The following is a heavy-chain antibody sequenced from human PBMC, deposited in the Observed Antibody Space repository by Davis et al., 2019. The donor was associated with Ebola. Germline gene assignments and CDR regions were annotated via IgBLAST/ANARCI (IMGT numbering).Heavy chain of an antibody. J-gene: IGHJ4*02. CDR2: IYPGDADT. V-gene: IGHV5-51*01. CDR3: ARTETDSGYEPFDY. CDR1: GYSFTSYW. D-gene: IGHD5-12*01. Sequence: PGGSLRLSCKGSGYSFTSYWIGWVRQMPGKGLEWMGIIYPGDADTRYNPSFQGHVTISADKSTNTALLQWRSLKASDTAMYYCARTETDSGYEPFDYWGQGTLVTVSS.